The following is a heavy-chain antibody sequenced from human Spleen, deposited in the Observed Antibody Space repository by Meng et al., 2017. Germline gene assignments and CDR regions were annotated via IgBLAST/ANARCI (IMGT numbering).Heavy chain of an antibody. CDR3: ARDRGTSSWYDYFDY. Sequence: ATAHAASVKGRFTISRDDSKNKAYLRMNSLRAEDTAVYYCARDRGTSSWYDYFDYWGQGALVTVSS. J-gene: IGHJ4*02. D-gene: IGHD6-13*01. V-gene: IGHV3-73*01. CDR2: AT.